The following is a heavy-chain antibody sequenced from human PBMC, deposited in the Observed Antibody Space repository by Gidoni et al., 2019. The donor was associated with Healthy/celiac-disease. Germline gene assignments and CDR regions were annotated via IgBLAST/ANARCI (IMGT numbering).Heavy chain of an antibody. CDR3: AKSVVVVGNYYGMDV. CDR2: IWYDGSNK. J-gene: IGHJ6*02. Sequence: QVQLVESGGGVVQPGRSLRLPCAASGFTFSSYGMHWVRQAPGKGREWVAVIWYDGSNKYYADSVKGRFTISRDNSKNTLYLQMNSLRAEDTAVYYCAKSVVVVGNYYGMDVWGQGTTVTVSS. CDR1: GFTFSSYG. V-gene: IGHV3-33*06. D-gene: IGHD2-15*01.